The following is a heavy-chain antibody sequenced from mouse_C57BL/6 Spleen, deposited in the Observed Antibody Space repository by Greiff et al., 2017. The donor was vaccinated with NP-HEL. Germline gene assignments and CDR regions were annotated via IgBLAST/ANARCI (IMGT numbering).Heavy chain of an antibody. D-gene: IGHD1-1*01. CDR1: GFTFSDFY. Sequence: EVKLMESGGGLVQSGRSLRLSCATSGFTFSDFYMEWVRQAPGKGLEWIAASRNKANDYTTEYSASVKGRFIVSRDTSQSILYLQMNALRAEDTAIYYCARDAPYYGGVFDVWGTGTTVTVSS. J-gene: IGHJ1*03. CDR3: ARDAPYYGGVFDV. V-gene: IGHV7-1*01. CDR2: SRNKANDYTT.